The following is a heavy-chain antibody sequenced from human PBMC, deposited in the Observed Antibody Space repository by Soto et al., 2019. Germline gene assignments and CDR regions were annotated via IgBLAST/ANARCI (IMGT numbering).Heavy chain of an antibody. CDR1: GFTFSSKG. J-gene: IGHJ4*02. D-gene: IGHD3-16*01. V-gene: IGHV3-33*01. CDR3: ARDEGDYVWGSAAH. Sequence: GGPLRLSCAAPGFTFSSKGMHWVRQAPGTGLEWVAVIWYDGSNKYYADSVKGRFTISRDNSKNTLYLQMDSLRAEDTAVYYCARDEGDYVWGSAAHWGQGTLVTVSS. CDR2: IWYDGSNK.